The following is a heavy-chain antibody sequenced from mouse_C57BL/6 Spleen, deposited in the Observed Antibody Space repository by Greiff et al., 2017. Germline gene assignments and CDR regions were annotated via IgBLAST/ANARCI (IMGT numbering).Heavy chain of an antibody. D-gene: IGHD1-1*01. CDR3: ARSATVRDYFDY. V-gene: IGHV1-64*01. CDR1: GYTFTSYW. CDR2: IHPNIGST. Sequence: QVQLQQPGAELVKPGASVKLSCKASGYTFTSYWMHWVKQRPGQGLEWIGMIHPNIGSTNYNEKFKSKATLTVDKSSSTAYMQLSSLTSEDSAVYYCARSATVRDYFDYWGQGTTLTVSS. J-gene: IGHJ2*01.